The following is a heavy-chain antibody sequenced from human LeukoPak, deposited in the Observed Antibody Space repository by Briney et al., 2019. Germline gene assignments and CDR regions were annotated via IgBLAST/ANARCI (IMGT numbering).Heavy chain of an antibody. V-gene: IGHV4-61*02. CDR3: ARDRGYSYGLPAFDI. CDR1: GGSISSGSYY. Sequence: PSQTLSLTCTVSGGSISSGSYYWSWIRQPAGKGLEWIGRIYTSGSTNYNPSLKSRVTISVDTSKNQFSLKLSSVTAADTAVYYCARDRGYSYGLPAFDIWGQGTMVTVSS. J-gene: IGHJ3*02. D-gene: IGHD5-18*01. CDR2: IYTSGST.